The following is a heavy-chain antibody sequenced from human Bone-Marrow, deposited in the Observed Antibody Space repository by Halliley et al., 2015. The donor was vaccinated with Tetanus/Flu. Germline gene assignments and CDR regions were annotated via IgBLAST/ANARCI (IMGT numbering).Heavy chain of an antibody. CDR3: TKRLSQTTSYGYGMDG. Sequence: IGASGDRAYYADSVKGRFTISRDNSQNTLYLQMNSLRAEDPATYCCTKRLSQTTSYGYGMDGWGQGATVTVSS. V-gene: IGHV3-23*01. D-gene: IGHD4-17*01. J-gene: IGHJ6*02. CDR2: IGASGDRA.